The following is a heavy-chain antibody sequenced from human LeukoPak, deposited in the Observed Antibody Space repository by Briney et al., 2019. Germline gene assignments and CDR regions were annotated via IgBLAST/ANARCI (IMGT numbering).Heavy chain of an antibody. CDR1: GGSISSGSYY. D-gene: IGHD6-19*01. J-gene: IGHJ4*02. CDR3: ARFNRGVAGIMKYYFDY. V-gene: IGHV4-61*02. Sequence: SETLSLTCTVSGGSISSGSYYWSWIRQPAGKGLEWIGRVYTSGSTNYNPSLKSRVTISVDASKNQFSLKLSSVTAADTAVYYCARFNRGVAGIMKYYFDYWGQGTLVTVSS. CDR2: VYTSGST.